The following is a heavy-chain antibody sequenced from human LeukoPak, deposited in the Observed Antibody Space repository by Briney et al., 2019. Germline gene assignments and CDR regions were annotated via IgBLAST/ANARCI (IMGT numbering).Heavy chain of an antibody. CDR3: ARGGWGYCSGGSCPNWFDL. J-gene: IGHJ5*02. CDR2: IYYSGST. Sequence: SETLSLTCIVSGGSISSYYWSWIRQPPGKGLEWIGYIYYSGSTNYNPSLKSRVTISVDTSKNQFSLKLSSVTAADTAVYYCARGGWGYCSGGSCPNWFDLWGQGTLVTVSS. V-gene: IGHV4-59*01. D-gene: IGHD2-15*01. CDR1: GGSISSYY.